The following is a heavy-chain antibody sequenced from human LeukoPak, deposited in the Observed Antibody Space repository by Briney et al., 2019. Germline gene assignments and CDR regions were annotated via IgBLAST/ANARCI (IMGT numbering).Heavy chain of an antibody. CDR1: GYAFTSYD. CDR2: MNPNSGNT. CDR3: LVVPAAILGLAAFDI. D-gene: IGHD2-2*02. Sequence: GASVKVSCKASGYAFTSYDINWVRQATGQGLEWMGWMNPNSGNTGYAQKFQGRVTMTRNASISTAYMELSSLRSEGTAVYYCLVVPAAILGLAAFDIWGQGTMVTVSS. V-gene: IGHV1-8*01. J-gene: IGHJ3*02.